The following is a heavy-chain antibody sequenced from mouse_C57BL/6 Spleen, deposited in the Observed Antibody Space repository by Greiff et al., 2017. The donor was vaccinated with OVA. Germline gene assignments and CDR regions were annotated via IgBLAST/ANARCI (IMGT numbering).Heavy chain of an antibody. V-gene: IGHV5-4*01. CDR3: ARGTTTVVGIHYYAMDY. CDR1: GFTFSSYA. D-gene: IGHD1-1*01. J-gene: IGHJ4*01. CDR2: ISDGGSYT. Sequence: EVHLVESGGGLVKPGGSLKLSCAASGFTFSSYAMSWVRQTPEKRLEWVATISDGGSYTYYPDNVKGRFTISRDNAKNNLYLQMSHLKSEDTAMYYCARGTTTVVGIHYYAMDYWGQGTSVTVSS.